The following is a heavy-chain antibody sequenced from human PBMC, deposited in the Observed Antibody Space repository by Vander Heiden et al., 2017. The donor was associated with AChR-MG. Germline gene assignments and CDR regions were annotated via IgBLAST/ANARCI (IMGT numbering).Heavy chain of an antibody. CDR1: GFTFSSNW. Sequence: EVQLVESGGGLVQPGGSLRLSCAASGFTFSSNWMSWVRQAPGKGLEWVAYIKHDESEIYYLDSVKGRFTISRDNAKNSLYLQMNSLRADDTAVYYCARSLRWRGWFDPWGQGTLVTVSS. J-gene: IGHJ5*02. V-gene: IGHV3-7*01. CDR2: IKHDESEI. D-gene: IGHD1-1*01. CDR3: ARSLRWRGWFDP.